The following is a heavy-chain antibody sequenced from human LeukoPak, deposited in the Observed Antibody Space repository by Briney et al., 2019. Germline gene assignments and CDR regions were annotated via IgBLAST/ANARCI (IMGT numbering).Heavy chain of an antibody. Sequence: SVKVSCKASGGTFSSYAISWVRQAPGQGLEWMGRIIPILGIANYAQKFQGRVTITADKSTSTAYMELSSLRSEDTAVYYCARDSDCSGGSCYSDYWSQGTLVTVSS. D-gene: IGHD2-15*01. V-gene: IGHV1-69*04. CDR1: GGTFSSYA. CDR3: ARDSDCSGGSCYSDY. CDR2: IIPILGIA. J-gene: IGHJ4*02.